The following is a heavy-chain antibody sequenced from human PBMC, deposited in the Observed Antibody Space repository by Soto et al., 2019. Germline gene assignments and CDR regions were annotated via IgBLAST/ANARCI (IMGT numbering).Heavy chain of an antibody. Sequence: GGSLRLSCTASGFTFSDYAMSWVRQAPGKGLEWVSSIGGDGARKDYADSVKGRFTVSRENSKNTLYLQMDSLRAEDTAVYYCARDPNGDHGHSYWGQGTLVTVSS. CDR1: GFTFSDYA. V-gene: IGHV3-23*01. J-gene: IGHJ4*02. D-gene: IGHD4-17*01. CDR2: IGGDGARK. CDR3: ARDPNGDHGHSY.